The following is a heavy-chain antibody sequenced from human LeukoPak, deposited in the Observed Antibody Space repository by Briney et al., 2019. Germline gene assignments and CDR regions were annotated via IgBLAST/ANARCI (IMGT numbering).Heavy chain of an antibody. CDR2: ISYDGSNK. Sequence: GGSLRLSCAASGFTFSSYAMHWVRQAPGKGLEWVAVISYDGSNKYYADSVKGRFTISRDNSKNMLYLQMNSLRAEDTAVYYCARDKSGVFDYWGQGTLVTVSS. D-gene: IGHD3-10*01. CDR3: ARDKSGVFDY. J-gene: IGHJ4*02. V-gene: IGHV3-30*04. CDR1: GFTFSSYA.